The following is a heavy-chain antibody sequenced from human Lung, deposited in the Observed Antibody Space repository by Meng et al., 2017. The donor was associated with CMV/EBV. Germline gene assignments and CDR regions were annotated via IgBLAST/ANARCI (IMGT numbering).Heavy chain of an antibody. CDR1: GFTFSSYW. J-gene: IGHJ4*02. CDR2: IKQDGSEK. CDR3: ARVDFWTDQYYFDY. V-gene: IGHV3-7*01. D-gene: IGHD3/OR15-3a*01. Sequence: GESLKISCAASGFTFSSYWMSWVRQAPGKGLEWVANIKQDGSEKYYVDSVKRRFTISRDNAKYSLYLQMNSLRAEDTAVYYCARVDFWTDQYYFDYWGQGTLVTVSS.